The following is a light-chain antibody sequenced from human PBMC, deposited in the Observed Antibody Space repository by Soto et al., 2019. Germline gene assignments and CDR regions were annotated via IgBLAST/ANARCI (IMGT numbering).Light chain of an antibody. J-gene: IGKJ2*01. V-gene: IGKV3-20*01. CDR2: GAS. Sequence: EIVLTQSPGSLSLSPGERATLSCRASQCISSNSLAWYQQKPGQAPRLLIFGASSRAPGIPDRFSGSGSGTDFTLTISRLEPEDFAVFYCQQYGSSPRTFGQGTKLEIK. CDR1: QCISSNS. CDR3: QQYGSSPRT.